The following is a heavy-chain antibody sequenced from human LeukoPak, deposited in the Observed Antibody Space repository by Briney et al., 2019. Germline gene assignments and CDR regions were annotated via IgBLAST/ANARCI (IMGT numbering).Heavy chain of an antibody. V-gene: IGHV4-34*01. CDR1: GGSFSGYY. Sequence: SETLSLTCAVYGGSFSGYYWSWIRQPPGKGLEWIGEINHSGSTNYNPSLKSRVTISVDTSKNQFALKLSSVTAADTAVYYCARTKYCSSTSCYASGGDYFDYWGQGTLVTVSS. CDR2: INHSGST. D-gene: IGHD2-2*01. J-gene: IGHJ4*02. CDR3: ARTKYCSSTSCYASGGDYFDY.